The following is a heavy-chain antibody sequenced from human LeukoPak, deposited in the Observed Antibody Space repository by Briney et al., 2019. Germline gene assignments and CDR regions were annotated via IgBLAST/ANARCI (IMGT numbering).Heavy chain of an antibody. D-gene: IGHD3-22*01. CDR3: ARFPYYYDSSGYYPRDSYMDV. V-gene: IGHV4-39*07. CDR1: GGSISSSSYY. CDR2: IYYSGST. J-gene: IGHJ6*03. Sequence: SETLSLTCTVSGGSISSSSYYWGWIRQPPGKGLEWIGSIYYSGSTYYNPSLKSRVTISVDTSKNQFSLKLSSVTAADTAVYYCARFPYYYDSSGYYPRDSYMDVWGKGTTVTISS.